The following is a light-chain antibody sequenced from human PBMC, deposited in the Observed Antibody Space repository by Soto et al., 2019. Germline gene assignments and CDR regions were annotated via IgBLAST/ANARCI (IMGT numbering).Light chain of an antibody. CDR2: YAS. J-gene: IGKJ4*01. Sequence: EIVMTQSPAALSVSPGERATLSCRASQTVNTNLAWYQQKPGQAPRLLIDYASSRATSIPARFSGSGSGTEFTLTISSLQSEDFPVYYCQQYNNWPLTFGGGTKVEIK. V-gene: IGKV3-15*01. CDR3: QQYNNWPLT. CDR1: QTVNTN.